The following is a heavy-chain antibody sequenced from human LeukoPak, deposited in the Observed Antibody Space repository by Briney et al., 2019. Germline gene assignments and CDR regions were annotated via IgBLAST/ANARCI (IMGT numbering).Heavy chain of an antibody. V-gene: IGHV4-30-4*01. CDR2: IYYSGST. D-gene: IGHD2/OR15-2a*01. Sequence: SETLSLTCTVSGGSISSGDHYWSWIRQPPGKGLEWIGYIYYSGSTYYNPSLKSRVTMSVDTSKNQFSLKLNSATAADTAVYYCARRLSTRSYYLDDWGQGTLVTASS. CDR3: ARRLSTRSYYLDD. CDR1: GGSISSGDHY. J-gene: IGHJ4*02.